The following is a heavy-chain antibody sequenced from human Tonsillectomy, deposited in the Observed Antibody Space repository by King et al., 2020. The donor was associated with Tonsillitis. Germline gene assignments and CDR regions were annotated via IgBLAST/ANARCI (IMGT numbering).Heavy chain of an antibody. J-gene: IGHJ4*02. D-gene: IGHD6-19*01. Sequence: QLQESGSGLVKPSETLSLTCAVSGGSISSGGYSWSWIRQPPGKGLEWIGYIYDSGSTYYNPSLKSRVTISVDRPKNRFSLKLSSVTAADTAVYYWGRGRGGSGWYFDYWGQGTLVTVSS. V-gene: IGHV4-30-2*01. CDR2: IYDSGST. CDR1: GGSISSGGYS. CDR3: GRGRGGSGWYFDY.